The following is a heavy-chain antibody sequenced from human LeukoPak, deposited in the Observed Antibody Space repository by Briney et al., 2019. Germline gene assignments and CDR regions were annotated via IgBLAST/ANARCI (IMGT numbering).Heavy chain of an antibody. CDR2: ISGSGGNT. V-gene: IGHV3-23*01. D-gene: IGHD6-19*01. J-gene: IGHJ4*02. CDR3: ARERSGWFFSN. CDR1: GFTFNNYA. Sequence: GGSLRLSCAASGFTFNNYAMSWVRQAPGKGLEWVSGISGSGGNTYYADSVKGRFTISRDNSKNTLYLQMNSLRAEDTAVYYCARERSGWFFSNWGQGTLVTVSS.